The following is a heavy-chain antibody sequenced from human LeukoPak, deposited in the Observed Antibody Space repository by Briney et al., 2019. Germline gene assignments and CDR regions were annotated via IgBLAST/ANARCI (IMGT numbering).Heavy chain of an antibody. J-gene: IGHJ3*02. CDR3: ARDLVTVTKGFDI. D-gene: IGHD4-17*01. V-gene: IGHV4-59*11. CDR2: ISYIGST. CDR1: ADSFSSHY. Sequence: SETLSLTCAVSADSFSSHYWTWIRQPPGKGQEWIGYISYIGSTNYNPSLKSRVTISIDTSKNQFSLKPGSVTAAGTAVYYCARDLVTVTKGFDIWGQGTMVTVSS.